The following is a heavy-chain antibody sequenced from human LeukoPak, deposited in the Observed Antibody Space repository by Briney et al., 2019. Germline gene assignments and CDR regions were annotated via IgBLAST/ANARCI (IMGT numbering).Heavy chain of an antibody. Sequence: SVKVSCKASGGTFSSYAISWVRQAPGQGLEWMGGIIPIFGTANYAQKFQGRVTITADKSTSTAYMELSSLRSEDTAVYYCARDQSSSGWLFDYWGQGTLVTVSS. CDR3: ARDQSSSGWLFDY. J-gene: IGHJ4*02. D-gene: IGHD6-19*01. V-gene: IGHV1-69*06. CDR1: GGTFSSYA. CDR2: IIPIFGTA.